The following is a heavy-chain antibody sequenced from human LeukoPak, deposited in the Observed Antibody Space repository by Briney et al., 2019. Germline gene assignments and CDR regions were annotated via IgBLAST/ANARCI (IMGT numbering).Heavy chain of an antibody. CDR3: ARALDSSSSRYQAFEY. D-gene: IGHD2-2*01. CDR1: GFSLCSYW. J-gene: IGHJ4*02. Sequence: GGSLRLSCASSGFSLCSYWMSWVRQAPGKGLERVASIKQDGSEKYYVDSVKGRFTISRDSAKKSLYLQMNNLRAEDTAVYYCARALDSSSSRYQAFEYWGQGTPVTVSS. CDR2: IKQDGSEK. V-gene: IGHV3-7*01.